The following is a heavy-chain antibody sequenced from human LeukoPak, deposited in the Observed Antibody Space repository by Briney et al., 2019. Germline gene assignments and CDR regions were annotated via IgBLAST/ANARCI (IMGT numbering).Heavy chain of an antibody. Sequence: GGSLRLSCAASGFTFSTYAMSWVRQAPGKGLEWVSGINWNGGSTGYADSVKGRFTISRDNAKNSLYLQMNSLRAEDTALYYCARSLPMSWGGTHFDYWGQGTLVTVSS. V-gene: IGHV3-20*04. CDR3: ARSLPMSWGGTHFDY. J-gene: IGHJ4*02. CDR2: INWNGGST. CDR1: GFTFSTYA. D-gene: IGHD3-10*01.